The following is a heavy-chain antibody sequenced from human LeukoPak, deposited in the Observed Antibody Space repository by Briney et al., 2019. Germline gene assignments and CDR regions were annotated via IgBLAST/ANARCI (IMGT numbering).Heavy chain of an antibody. CDR2: IKQDGSDK. V-gene: IGHV3-7*03. Sequence: GGSLRLSCAASGFTFSSYCMSWVRQAPGKGLEWVAYIKQDGSDKYYVDSVKGRFTISRDNAKNSLYLQMNSLRAEDTAVYYFARTIRGKTDMVDYWGQGTLVTVSS. J-gene: IGHJ4*02. CDR3: ARTIRGKTDMVDY. D-gene: IGHD5-18*01. CDR1: GFTFSSYC.